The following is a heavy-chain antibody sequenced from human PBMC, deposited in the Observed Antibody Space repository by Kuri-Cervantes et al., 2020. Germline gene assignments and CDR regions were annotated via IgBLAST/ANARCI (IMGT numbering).Heavy chain of an antibody. J-gene: IGHJ4*02. CDR2: VRYDGSNK. V-gene: IGHV3-30*02. Sequence: GGSLRLSCAASGFTFSNYGMYWVRQAPGKGLEWVAFVRYDGSNKYYADSVKGRFTISRDNSKNTLYLQMNSLRAEDTAVYYCAKDGKYGDYGRFDYWGQGTLVTVSS. CDR3: AKDGKYGDYGRFDY. CDR1: GFTFSNYG. D-gene: IGHD4-17*01.